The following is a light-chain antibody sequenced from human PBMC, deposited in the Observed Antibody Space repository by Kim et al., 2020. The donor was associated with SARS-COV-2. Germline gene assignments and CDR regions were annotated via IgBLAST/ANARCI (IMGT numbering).Light chain of an antibody. V-gene: IGKV1-39*01. CDR1: QSISSY. J-gene: IGKJ3*01. Sequence: ASVRDRVTITCRASQSISSYLNWYQQKPGKAPKLLIYAASSLQSGVPSRFSGSGSGTDFTLTISSLQPEDFATYYCQQSYSTPRTIGPGTKVDIK. CDR2: AAS. CDR3: QQSYSTPRT.